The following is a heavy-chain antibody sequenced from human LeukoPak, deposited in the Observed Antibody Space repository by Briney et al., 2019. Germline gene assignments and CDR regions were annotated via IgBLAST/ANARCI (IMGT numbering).Heavy chain of an antibody. D-gene: IGHD5-12*01. CDR1: GFTFSSYV. Sequence: PGGSLRLSCAVSGFTFSSYVMSWVRQAPGKGLEWVSAISGSGRTTYYADSVKGRFTISRDNSKNTLYVQMNSLRAEDTAVYYCAKAERFSGTKTPDYWGQGTLVTVSS. V-gene: IGHV3-23*01. J-gene: IGHJ4*02. CDR3: AKAERFSGTKTPDY. CDR2: ISGSGRTT.